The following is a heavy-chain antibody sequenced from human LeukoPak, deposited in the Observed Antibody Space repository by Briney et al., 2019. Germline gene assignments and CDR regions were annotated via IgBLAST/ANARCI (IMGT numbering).Heavy chain of an antibody. CDR1: GYTFTSYG. D-gene: IGHD3-22*01. J-gene: IGHJ5*02. Sequence: GASVKVSCKASGYTFTSYGISWVRQAPGQGLEWMGWISAYNGNTNYAQKLQGRVTMTTDTSTSTAYMELRSLRSDDTAVYYCARDLYYDTFHWFDPWGQGTLVTVSS. CDR2: ISAYNGNT. V-gene: IGHV1-18*01. CDR3: ARDLYYDTFHWFDP.